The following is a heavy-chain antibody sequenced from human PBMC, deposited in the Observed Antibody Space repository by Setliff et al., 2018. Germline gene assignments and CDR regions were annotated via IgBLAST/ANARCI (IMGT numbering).Heavy chain of an antibody. CDR1: GYTFTSFF. J-gene: IGHJ5*01. CDR3: AREVPGYSGALDF. Sequence: ASVKVSCKASGYTFTSFFHQWVRQAPGQGLEWLGWINSNSGSTTYAQKFQGRVTMTRDTSINTVYMELKSLTSDDSAVYYCAREVPGYSGALDFWGRGTLVTVPS. D-gene: IGHD5-12*01. V-gene: IGHV1-2*02. CDR2: INSNSGST.